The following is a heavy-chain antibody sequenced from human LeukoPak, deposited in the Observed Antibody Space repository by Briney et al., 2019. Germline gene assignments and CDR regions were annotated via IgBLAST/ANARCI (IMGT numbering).Heavy chain of an antibody. CDR2: IHTSGTT. J-gene: IGHJ4*02. Sequence: SETLSLTCTVSGGSTSGYFCTWLRQSAGAGLECIGRIHTSGTTYYNPSLRSRVSMSVDTSNNKFSLRLSSVTAADTAVYYCARDPAGHGRYFDYWGQGALVTVSS. CDR3: ARDPAGHGRYFDY. D-gene: IGHD1-14*01. CDR1: GGSTSGYF. V-gene: IGHV4-4*07.